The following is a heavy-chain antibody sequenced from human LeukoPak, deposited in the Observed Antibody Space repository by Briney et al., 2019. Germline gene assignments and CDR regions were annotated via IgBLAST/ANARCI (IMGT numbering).Heavy chain of an antibody. CDR1: GGSFSGYY. CDR3: ARHFHYYDSSFFDY. J-gene: IGHJ4*02. D-gene: IGHD3-22*01. V-gene: IGHV4-59*08. CDR2: IYYSGST. Sequence: SETLSLTCAVYGGSFSGYYWSWIRQPPGKGLEWIGYIYYSGSTNYNPSLKSRVTISVDTPKNQFSLKLSSVTAADTAVYYCARHFHYYDSSFFDYWGQGTLVTVSS.